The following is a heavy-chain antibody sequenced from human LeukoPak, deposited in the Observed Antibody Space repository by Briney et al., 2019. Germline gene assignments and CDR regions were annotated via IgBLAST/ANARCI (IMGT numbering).Heavy chain of an antibody. V-gene: IGHV4-34*09. D-gene: IGHD2-15*01. CDR1: GGSFSGYY. Sequence: PSETLSLTCAVYGGSFSGYYWSWIRQPPGKGLEWIGYIYYSGSTYYNPSLKSRVTISVDTSKNQFSLKLSSVTAADTAVYYCARDSSGYCSGGSCVGFDYWGQGTLVTVSS. CDR3: ARDSSGYCSGGSCVGFDY. CDR2: IYYSGST. J-gene: IGHJ4*02.